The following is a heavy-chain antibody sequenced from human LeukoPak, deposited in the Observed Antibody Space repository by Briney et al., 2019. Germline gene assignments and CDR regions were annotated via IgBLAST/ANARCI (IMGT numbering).Heavy chain of an antibody. D-gene: IGHD1-26*01. V-gene: IGHV4-59*01. Sequence: PSETLSLTCTVSGGSISSYYWSWIRQPPGKGLEWIGYIYYSGSTNYNPSLKSRVTISVDTSKNQFSLKLSSVTAADTAVYYCATHSGSYFGDAFDIWGQGTMVNLSS. CDR1: GGSISSYY. J-gene: IGHJ3*02. CDR2: IYYSGST. CDR3: ATHSGSYFGDAFDI.